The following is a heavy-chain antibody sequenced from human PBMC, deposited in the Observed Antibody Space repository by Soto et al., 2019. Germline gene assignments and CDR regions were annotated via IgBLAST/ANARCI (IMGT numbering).Heavy chain of an antibody. Sequence: SVKVSCKASGGTFSSYAISWVRQAPGQGLEWMGGIIPIFGTANYAQKFQGRVTITADESTSTAYMELSSLRSEDTAVYYCAREESGTEYYYYGMDVWGQGTTVTVSS. D-gene: IGHD1-7*01. V-gene: IGHV1-69*13. CDR1: GGTFSSYA. J-gene: IGHJ6*02. CDR3: AREESGTEYYYYGMDV. CDR2: IIPIFGTA.